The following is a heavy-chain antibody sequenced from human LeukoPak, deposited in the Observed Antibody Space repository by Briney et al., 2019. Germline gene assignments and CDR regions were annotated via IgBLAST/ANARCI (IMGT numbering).Heavy chain of an antibody. V-gene: IGHV3-53*01. CDR2: FYSGGST. Sequence: GGSLRLSCAASGFTVSSNYMNWVRQAPGKGLEWVSVFYSGGSTYYADSVKGRFTISRDSSKNTLYLQMNSLRAEDTAVYYCARGRSFRSGWYAYYFDYRGQGTLVTVSS. J-gene: IGHJ4*02. CDR1: GFTVSSNY. CDR3: ARGRSFRSGWYAYYFDY. D-gene: IGHD6-19*01.